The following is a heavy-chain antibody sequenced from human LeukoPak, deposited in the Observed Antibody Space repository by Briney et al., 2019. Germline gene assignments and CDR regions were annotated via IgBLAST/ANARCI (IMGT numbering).Heavy chain of an antibody. CDR3: ARGVIFYDYVWGSYNWFDP. V-gene: IGHV4-4*07. Sequence: SETLSLTCTVSGGSISSYYWSWIRQPAGKGLEWIGRIYTSGSTNYNASLKSRVTMSVDTSKNQFSLKLSSVTAADTAVYYCARGVIFYDYVWGSYNWFDPWGQGTLVTVSS. D-gene: IGHD3-16*01. CDR1: GGSISSYY. CDR2: IYTSGST. J-gene: IGHJ5*02.